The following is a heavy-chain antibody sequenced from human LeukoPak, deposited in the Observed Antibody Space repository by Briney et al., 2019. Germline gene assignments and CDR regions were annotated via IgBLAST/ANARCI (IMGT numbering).Heavy chain of an antibody. CDR1: GFTFSSYA. Sequence: GGSLRLSCAASGFTFSSYAMSWVRQAPGKGLEWVATIKQDGSEQFYVDSVKGRFALSRDNAKKSLYLQMNNVRAEDTAVYYCARDVDYRFDSWGQGTLVTVSS. D-gene: IGHD3/OR15-3a*01. CDR3: ARDVDYRFDS. J-gene: IGHJ4*02. V-gene: IGHV3-7*01. CDR2: IKQDGSEQ.